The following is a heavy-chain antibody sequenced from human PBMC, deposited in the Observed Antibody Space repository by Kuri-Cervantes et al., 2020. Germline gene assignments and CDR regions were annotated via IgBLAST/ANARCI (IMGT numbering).Heavy chain of an antibody. V-gene: IGHV4-39*07. Sequence: SETLSLTCTVSGGSISSSSYYWGWIRQPPGKGLEWIGSIYYSGSTYYNPSLKSRVTISVDTSKNQFSLNLSSVTAADTAVYYCARGRIAPYFDYWGQGTLVTVSS. D-gene: IGHD6-13*01. CDR3: ARGRIAPYFDY. CDR1: GGSISSSSYY. CDR2: IYYSGST. J-gene: IGHJ4*02.